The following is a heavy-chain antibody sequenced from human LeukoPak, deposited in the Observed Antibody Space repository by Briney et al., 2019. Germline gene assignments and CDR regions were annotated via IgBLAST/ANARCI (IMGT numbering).Heavy chain of an antibody. CDR2: IKSDGSST. CDR3: ARGSSGFVNGLDI. V-gene: IGHV3-74*01. Sequence: PGGSLRLSCAASGFTFSSYWMHWVRQAPGEGLVWVSRIKSDGSSTSYADSVKGRFTISRDNAKNTLYLQMNSLRAEDTAVYSCARGSSGFVNGLDIWGQGTMVTVSS. J-gene: IGHJ3*02. D-gene: IGHD3-22*01. CDR1: GFTFSSYW.